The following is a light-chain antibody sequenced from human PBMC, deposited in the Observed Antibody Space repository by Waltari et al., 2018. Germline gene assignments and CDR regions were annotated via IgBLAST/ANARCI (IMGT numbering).Light chain of an antibody. J-gene: IGLJ3*02. Sequence: QSALTQPPSASGSPGQSVTISCTGTSSDVGGYNYVSWFQQRPGKAPKVMIYEVSKMPAVVPARFSGSKSGTPASLIVSGLQAEDEADYYCSSYAGSKFWVFGGGTKLTVL. CDR3: SSYAGSKFWV. CDR1: SSDVGGYNY. V-gene: IGLV2-8*01. CDR2: EVS.